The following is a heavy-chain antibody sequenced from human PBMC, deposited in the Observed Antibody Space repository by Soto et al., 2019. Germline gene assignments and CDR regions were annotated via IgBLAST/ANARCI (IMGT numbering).Heavy chain of an antibody. CDR3: ARDPPDFNSGFDS. CDR2: AYYRSRWHY. J-gene: IGHJ4*02. D-gene: IGHD1-26*01. CDR1: GDSVSNNGAT. V-gene: IGHV6-1*01. Sequence: LSLTCAICGDSVSNNGATWNWIRQSPSRGLEWLGRAYYRSRWHYDYATSVRSRITINPDTSKNQFSLQLSSVTPEDTAVCYCARDPPDFNSGFDSWGQGSLVTVSS.